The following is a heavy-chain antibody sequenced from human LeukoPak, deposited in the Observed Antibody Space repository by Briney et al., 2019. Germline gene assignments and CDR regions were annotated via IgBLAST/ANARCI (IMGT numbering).Heavy chain of an antibody. CDR3: ARTSYYDDPDGFDI. D-gene: IGHD3-22*01. V-gene: IGHV4-59*01. J-gene: IGHJ3*02. Sequence: SETLSLTCTVSSDSISSYDWSWIRQPPGKGLEWIGYIYDSGSTNYNPSLKSRVTISADTSKNQFSLKLSSVTAADTAVYYCARTSYYDDPDGFDIWGQGTMVTVS. CDR1: SDSISSYD. CDR2: IYDSGST.